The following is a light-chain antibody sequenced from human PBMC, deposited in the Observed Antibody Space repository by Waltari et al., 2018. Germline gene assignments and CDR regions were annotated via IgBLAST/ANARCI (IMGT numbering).Light chain of an antibody. J-gene: IGKJ5*01. CDR3: QQYYSSPIS. CDR2: WAS. CDR1: RSVLYNSNNKNY. Sequence: EIVMTQSPDSLAVSLGERAAINCKSSRSVLYNSNNKNYLAWYQQKPRHPPKLLINWASSRESGVPDRFSGSGSGTDFTLTISSLQAEDVAVYYCQQYYSSPISFGQGTRLEIK. V-gene: IGKV4-1*01.